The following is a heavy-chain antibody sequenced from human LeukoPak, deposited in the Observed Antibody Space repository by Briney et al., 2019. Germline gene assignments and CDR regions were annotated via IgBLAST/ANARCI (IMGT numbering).Heavy chain of an antibody. V-gene: IGHV1-8*01. D-gene: IGHD5-24*01. CDR1: GYTFTNYD. CDR3: ARGAMATRVLDF. J-gene: IGHJ4*02. CDR2: LSPNSGNT. Sequence: ASVKVSCKTSGYTFTNYDINWVRQATGQGLEWMGWLSPNSGNTAYAQKFRGSVTMTMNTSISTAYMDLSSLRSEDTAVYYCARGAMATRVLDFWGLGTQVTVSS.